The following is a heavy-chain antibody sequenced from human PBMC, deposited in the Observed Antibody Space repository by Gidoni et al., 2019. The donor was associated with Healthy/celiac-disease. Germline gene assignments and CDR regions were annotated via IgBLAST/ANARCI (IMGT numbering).Heavy chain of an antibody. CDR3: ARYYYDSSGYSLGDYFDY. D-gene: IGHD3-22*01. Sequence: QLQPQESGPGLVKPSETLFLTCTVSGGSISSSSYYWGWIRQPPGKGLEWIGSIYYSGSTYYNPSLKSRVTISVDTSKNQFSLKLSSVTAADTAVYYCARYYYDSSGYSLGDYFDYWGQGTLVTVSS. J-gene: IGHJ4*02. V-gene: IGHV4-39*01. CDR2: IYYSGST. CDR1: GGSISSSSYY.